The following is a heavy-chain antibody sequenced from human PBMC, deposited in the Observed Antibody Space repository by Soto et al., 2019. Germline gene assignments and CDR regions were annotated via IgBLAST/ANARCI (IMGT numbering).Heavy chain of an antibody. D-gene: IGHD1-26*01. J-gene: IGHJ5*02. CDR2: TYYRSKWYN. V-gene: IGHV6-1*01. CDR1: GDSVSSNSAV. Sequence: QTLSLTCAISGDSVSSNSAVWNWIRQSPSRGLEWLGRTYYRSKWYNDYAVSVKSRITINPDTSKNQFSLQLNSVTPEDTAVYYCARARGELLAHNWFDPWGQGTLVTVSS. CDR3: ARARGELLAHNWFDP.